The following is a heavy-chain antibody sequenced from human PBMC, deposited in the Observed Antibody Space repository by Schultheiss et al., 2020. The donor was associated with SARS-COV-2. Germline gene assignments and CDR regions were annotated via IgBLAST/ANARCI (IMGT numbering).Heavy chain of an antibody. D-gene: IGHD2-2*01. CDR1: GGSFSGYY. CDR3: AREEGEVVPAYYYYYGMDV. J-gene: IGHJ6*02. Sequence: SETLSLTCAVYGGSFSGYYWSWIRQPAGKGLEWIGRIYHSGSTYYNPSLKSRVTISVDTSKNQFSLKLSSVTAADTAVYYCAREEGEVVPAYYYYYGMDVWGQGTTVTVSS. CDR2: IYHSGST. V-gene: IGHV4-34*01.